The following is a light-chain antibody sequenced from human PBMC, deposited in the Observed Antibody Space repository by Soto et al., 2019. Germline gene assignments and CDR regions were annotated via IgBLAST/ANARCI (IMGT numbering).Light chain of an antibody. V-gene: IGLV1-47*01. CDR1: SSNIGSNY. Sequence: QSVLTQPPSSSGNPGQRVTISCSGSSSNIGSNYVYWYQQLPGTAPKLLIYRNNQRPSGVPDRFSGSKSGTSASLAISGLRSEDESDYYCAAWDDSLSALYVFATGSKLTVL. CDR2: RNN. CDR3: AAWDDSLSALYV. J-gene: IGLJ1*01.